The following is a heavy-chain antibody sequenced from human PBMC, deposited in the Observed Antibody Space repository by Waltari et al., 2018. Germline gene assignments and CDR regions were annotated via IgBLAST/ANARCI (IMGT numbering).Heavy chain of an antibody. Sequence: QVKLQESGPGLVKPSETLSLTCPVSGGSISSYYWSWIRQPPGKGLEWIGYIYYSGSTNYTPSLKSRVTISVDTSKNQFSLKLSSMTAADTAVYYCARTKAPYSSSWYDLYGMDVWGQGTTVTVSS. V-gene: IGHV4-59*01. CDR3: ARTKAPYSSSWYDLYGMDV. D-gene: IGHD6-13*01. J-gene: IGHJ6*02. CDR1: GGSISSYY. CDR2: IYYSGST.